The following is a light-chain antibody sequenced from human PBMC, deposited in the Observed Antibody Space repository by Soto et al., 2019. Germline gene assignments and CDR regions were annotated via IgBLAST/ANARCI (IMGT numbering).Light chain of an antibody. CDR2: DAS. CDR3: QQYDNLPIT. V-gene: IGKV1-33*01. CDR1: QDISNY. J-gene: IGKJ4*01. Sequence: DSQMTQSPSSLSASVGDRVTITCQASQDISNYLNWYQQKPGKAPKLLIYDASNLETGVPSRFSGSGSGTDFTFTISRLQPEDIATYYCQQYDNLPITFGGGTKVEIK.